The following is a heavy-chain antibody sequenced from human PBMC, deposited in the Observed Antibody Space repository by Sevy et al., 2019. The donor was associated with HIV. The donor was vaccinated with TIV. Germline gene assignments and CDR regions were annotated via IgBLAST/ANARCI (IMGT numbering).Heavy chain of an antibody. CDR1: GFTFSSFA. J-gene: IGHJ4*02. CDR2: CSGTGDYT. V-gene: IGHV3-23*01. Sequence: GGSLRLSCAASGFTFSSFAMGWVRRAPGKGLDWISDCSGTGDYTDYADSVKGRFTISRDNSKNTLFLQMNSLRAEDTAIFYCAKKMGGGSGMAFLVDYWGQGTLVTVSS. CDR3: AKKMGGGSGMAFLVDY. D-gene: IGHD5-18*01.